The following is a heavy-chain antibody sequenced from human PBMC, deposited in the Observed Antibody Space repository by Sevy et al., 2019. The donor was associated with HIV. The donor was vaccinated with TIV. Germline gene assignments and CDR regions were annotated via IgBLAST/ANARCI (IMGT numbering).Heavy chain of an antibody. V-gene: IGHV3-15*01. CDR3: STDPIIVLLVTDGMDV. D-gene: IGHD2-8*01. CDR2: IKARADGGTA. CDR1: GFTFTYAW. J-gene: IGHJ6*02. Sequence: GGSLRLSCTASGFTFTYAWMSWVRQAPGKGLEWVGRIKARADGGTADYAAPVKGRFTSSRDDSKNTLYLQMNSLKIEDTAVYYCSTDPIIVLLVTDGMDVWGQGTTVTVSS.